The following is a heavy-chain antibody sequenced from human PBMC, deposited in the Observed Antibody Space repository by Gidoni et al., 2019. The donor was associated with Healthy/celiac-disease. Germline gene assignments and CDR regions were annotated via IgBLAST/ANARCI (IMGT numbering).Heavy chain of an antibody. D-gene: IGHD3-22*01. CDR1: VGSISSGGYY. J-gene: IGHJ4*02. CDR3: ARGALKPYYYDSSGYYLDY. CDR2: IYYSGST. Sequence: QLQLQESGPGLVKPSQTLSLTCTVSVGSISSGGYYWSWIRQHPGKGLEWIGYIYYSGSTYYNPSLKSRVTISVDTSKNQFSLKLSSVTAAETAVYYCARGALKPYYYDSSGYYLDYWGQGTLVTVSS. V-gene: IGHV4-31*03.